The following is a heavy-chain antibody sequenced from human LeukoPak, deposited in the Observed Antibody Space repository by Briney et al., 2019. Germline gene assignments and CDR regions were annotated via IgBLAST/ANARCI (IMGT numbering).Heavy chain of an antibody. V-gene: IGHV4-4*07. Sequence: SETLSLTCTVSGGSISSYYWSWIRQPAGKGLEWIGRIYSSGSTKHNPSLNSRVTMSVDTSKNQFSLKLNSVTAADTAVYYCARQAYDTGYDAFDIWGQGTMVSVSS. J-gene: IGHJ3*02. CDR1: GGSISSYY. CDR3: ARQAYDTGYDAFDI. CDR2: IYSSGST. D-gene: IGHD3-22*01.